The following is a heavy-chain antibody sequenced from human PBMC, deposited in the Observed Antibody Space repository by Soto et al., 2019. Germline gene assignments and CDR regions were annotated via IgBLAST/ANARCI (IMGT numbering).Heavy chain of an antibody. Sequence: PGESLKISCKGSGYSFTSYWISWVRQMPGKGLEWMGRIDPSDSYTNYSPSFQGHVTISADKSISTAYLQWSSLKASDTAMYYCARHMSRYFDWLLQYGMDVWGQGTTVTVSS. CDR3: ARHMSRYFDWLLQYGMDV. J-gene: IGHJ6*02. CDR1: GYSFTSYW. V-gene: IGHV5-10-1*01. D-gene: IGHD3-9*01. CDR2: IDPSDSYT.